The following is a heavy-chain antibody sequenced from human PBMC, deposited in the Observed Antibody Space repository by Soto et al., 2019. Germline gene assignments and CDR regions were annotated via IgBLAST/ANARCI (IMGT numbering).Heavy chain of an antibody. CDR3: ARTMYYYDSRDAFDI. D-gene: IGHD3-22*01. CDR1: GGTFSSYA. Sequence: QVQLVQSGAEVKKPGSSVKVSCKASGGTFSSYAISWVRQAPGQGLEWMGGIIPIFGTANYAQKFQGRVTITADESTSTAEMELSGRRSEDTAVYYCARTMYYYDSRDAFDIWGQGTMVTVSS. CDR2: IIPIFGTA. V-gene: IGHV1-69*12. J-gene: IGHJ3*02.